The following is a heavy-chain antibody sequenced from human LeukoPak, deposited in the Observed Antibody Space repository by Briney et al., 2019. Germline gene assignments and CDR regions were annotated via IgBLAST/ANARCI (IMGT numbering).Heavy chain of an antibody. V-gene: IGHV4-4*09. CDR2: IYTSGST. J-gene: IGHJ6*03. Sequence: SETLSLTCTVSGGSISSYYWSWIRQPPGKGLEWIGYIYTSGSTNYNPSLKSRVTISVDTSKNQFSLKLSSVTAADTAMYYCARHLRGSSVYYYYMDVWGKGTTVTVSS. CDR1: GGSISSYY. D-gene: IGHD6-6*01. CDR3: ARHLRGSSVYYYYMDV.